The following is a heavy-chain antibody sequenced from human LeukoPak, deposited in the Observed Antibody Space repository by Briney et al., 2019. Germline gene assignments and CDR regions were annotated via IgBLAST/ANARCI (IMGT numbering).Heavy chain of an antibody. CDR3: ASLGSSTTRYDAFDI. Sequence: ASETLSLTCTVSGGSISSSGYYWGWIRQPPGKELEWIGSIYYTGSTYSNPSLKSRVTKSVDMSKNQFSLKLSSVTAADTAVYYCASLGSSTTRYDAFDIWGQGTVVTVSS. D-gene: IGHD2-2*01. V-gene: IGHV4-39*01. J-gene: IGHJ3*02. CDR2: IYYTGST. CDR1: GGSISSSGYY.